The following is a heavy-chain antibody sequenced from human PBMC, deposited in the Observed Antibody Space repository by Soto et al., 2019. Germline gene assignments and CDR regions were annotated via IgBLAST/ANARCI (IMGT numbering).Heavy chain of an antibody. D-gene: IGHD3-9*01. CDR3: ARGNDILTGYYVY. V-gene: IGHV1-18*01. CDR2: IGTYNGNT. J-gene: IGHJ4*02. CDR1: GYSFTTYA. Sequence: ASVKVSCKASGYSFTTYAISWVRQAPGQRLEWMGWIGTYNGNTDYAQKLQGRVTMTTETSTSTVYMELRSLTSDDTAVYYCARGNDILTGYYVYWGQGTLVTVSS.